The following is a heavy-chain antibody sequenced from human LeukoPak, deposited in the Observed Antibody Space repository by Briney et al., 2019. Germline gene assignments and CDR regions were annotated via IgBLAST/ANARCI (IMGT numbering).Heavy chain of an antibody. Sequence: AGGSLRLSCVASGFTFGKYWISWVRQAPGKGLEWVANIKLDGSEKNYVDSVKGRFTISRDNTKNSLYLQMNSLRAEDTAVFYCARDQYDTWSRRGNFDFWGQGTLVTVSS. D-gene: IGHD3/OR15-3a*01. CDR3: ARDQYDTWSRRGNFDF. J-gene: IGHJ4*02. V-gene: IGHV3-7*03. CDR2: IKLDGSEK. CDR1: GFTFGKYW.